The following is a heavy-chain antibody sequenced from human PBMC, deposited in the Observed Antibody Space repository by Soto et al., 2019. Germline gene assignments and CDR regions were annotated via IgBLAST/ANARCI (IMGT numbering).Heavy chain of an antibody. CDR1: GFTFSNAW. J-gene: IGHJ4*02. CDR3: AKDRTGTLSY. CDR2: ISYDGSNK. Sequence: GGSLRLSCAASGFTFSNAWINWVRQAPGKGLEWVAVISYDGSNKYYADSVKGRFTISRDNSKNTLYLQMNSLRAEDTAVYYCAKDRTGTLSYWGQGTLVTV. V-gene: IGHV3-30*18. D-gene: IGHD1-1*01.